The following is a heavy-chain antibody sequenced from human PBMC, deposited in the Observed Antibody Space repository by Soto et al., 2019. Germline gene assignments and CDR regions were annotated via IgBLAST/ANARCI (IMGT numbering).Heavy chain of an antibody. V-gene: IGHV3-9*01. CDR1: GFTFDDYA. D-gene: IGHD3-9*01. J-gene: IGHJ5*02. CDR3: AKALGEDYDILTGHSLDP. Sequence: EVQLVESGGGLVQPGRSLRLSCAASGFTFDDYAMHWVRQAPGKGLEWVSGISWNSGSIGYADSVKGRFTISRDNAKNSLYLQMNSLRAEDTALYYCAKALGEDYDILTGHSLDPWGQGTLVTVSS. CDR2: ISWNSGSI.